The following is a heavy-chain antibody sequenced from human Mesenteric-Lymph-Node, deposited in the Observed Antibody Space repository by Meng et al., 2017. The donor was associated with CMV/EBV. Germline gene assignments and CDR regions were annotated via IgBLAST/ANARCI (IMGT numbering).Heavy chain of an antibody. CDR1: AGTFSSYA. CDR2: IIPIFGTA. V-gene: IGHV1-69*05. J-gene: IGHJ1*01. D-gene: IGHD2-2*01. CDR3: ASFVVVPAVTGHFQH. Sequence: SAKISCKASAGTFSSYAISWVRQAPGQGLEWKGRIIPIFGTANYAQKFQGRVTITTDDSTSTAYLELSSLRSEDTAVYYCASFVVVPAVTGHFQHWGQGTLVTVSS.